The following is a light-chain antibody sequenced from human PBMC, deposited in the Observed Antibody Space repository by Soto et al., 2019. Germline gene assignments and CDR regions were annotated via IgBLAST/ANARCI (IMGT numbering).Light chain of an antibody. Sequence: DIQMTQSPSSLSACVGDRVTITCRASQTINAYLNWYQQKPGKAPKLLIYAASSLQSGVPSRFSGSGSGTDFTLTISSLQPEDFATYYCQESYRTPRTFGQGTRLEI. CDR1: QTINAY. V-gene: IGKV1-39*01. J-gene: IGKJ2*01. CDR3: QESYRTPRT. CDR2: AAS.